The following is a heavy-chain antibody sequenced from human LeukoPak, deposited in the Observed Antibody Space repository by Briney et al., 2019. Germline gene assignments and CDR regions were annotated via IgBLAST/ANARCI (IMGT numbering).Heavy chain of an antibody. Sequence: SETLSLTCAVYGGSFSGYYWSWIRRPPGKGLEWIGEINHSGSTNYNPSLKSRVTISVDTSKNQFSLKLSSVTAADTAVYYCARVPRAAAGTYYFDYWGQGTLVTVSS. J-gene: IGHJ4*02. V-gene: IGHV4-34*01. CDR3: ARVPRAAAGTYYFDY. CDR2: INHSGST. D-gene: IGHD6-25*01. CDR1: GGSFSGYY.